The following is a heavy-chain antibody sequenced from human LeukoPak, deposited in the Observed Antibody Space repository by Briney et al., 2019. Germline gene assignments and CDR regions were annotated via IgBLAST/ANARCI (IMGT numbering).Heavy chain of an antibody. Sequence: GGSLRLSCAGSGFIFSDFYMSWIRQAPGKGLEWVSLIYSSSDYIYYADSVKGRFTISRDNAKNSLYLQMNSLRAEDTAVYYCAREGYSSGWYRLWGQGTLVTVSS. CDR1: GFIFSDFY. CDR3: AREGYSSGWYRL. D-gene: IGHD6-19*01. V-gene: IGHV3-11*01. CDR2: IYSSSDYI. J-gene: IGHJ4*02.